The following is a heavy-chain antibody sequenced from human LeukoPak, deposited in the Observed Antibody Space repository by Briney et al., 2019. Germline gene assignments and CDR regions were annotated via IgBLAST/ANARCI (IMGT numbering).Heavy chain of an antibody. CDR1: GGAFSSYA. J-gene: IGHJ5*02. CDR2: IIPILGIA. D-gene: IGHD1-26*01. Sequence: SVKVSCKASGGAFSSYAISWVRQAPGQGLEWMGRIIPILGIANYAQKFQGRVTITADKSTSTAYMELSSLRSEDTAVYYCARGEAISGSYDWFDPWGQGTLVTVSS. V-gene: IGHV1-69*04. CDR3: ARGEAISGSYDWFDP.